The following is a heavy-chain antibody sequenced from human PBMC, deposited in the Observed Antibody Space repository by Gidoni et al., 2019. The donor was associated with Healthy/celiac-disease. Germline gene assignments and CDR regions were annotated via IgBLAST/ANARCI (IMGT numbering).Heavy chain of an antibody. CDR1: GFTFSSYG. Sequence: QVQLVESGGGVVQPGRSLRLSCAASGFTFSSYGMHWVRQAPGKGLEWVAVIWYDGSNKYYADSVKGRFTISRDNSKNTLYLQMNSLRAEDTAVYYCARDSVYGSPFDYWGQGTLVTVSS. D-gene: IGHD3-10*01. J-gene: IGHJ4*02. V-gene: IGHV3-33*01. CDR3: ARDSVYGSPFDY. CDR2: IWYDGSNK.